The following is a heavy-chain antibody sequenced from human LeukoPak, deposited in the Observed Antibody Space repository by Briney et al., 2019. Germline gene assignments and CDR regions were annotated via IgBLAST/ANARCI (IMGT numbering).Heavy chain of an antibody. CDR2: ISSSSSYT. V-gene: IGHV3-11*06. CDR1: GFTFSSYW. CDR3: ARDGPTYYYDSSGYLNAFDI. D-gene: IGHD3-22*01. J-gene: IGHJ3*02. Sequence: PGGSLRLSCVVSGFTFSSYWMSWVRQAPGKGLEWVSYISSSSSYTNYADSVKGRFTISRDNAKNSLYLQMNSLRAEDTAVYYCARDGPTYYYDSSGYLNAFDIWGQGTMVTVSS.